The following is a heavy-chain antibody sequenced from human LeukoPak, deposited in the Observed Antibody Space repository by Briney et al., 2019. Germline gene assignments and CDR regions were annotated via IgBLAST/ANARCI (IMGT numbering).Heavy chain of an antibody. J-gene: IGHJ4*02. CDR3: AKGAGITMVRGAVDY. CDR1: GFTFSSYA. V-gene: IGHV3-23*01. CDR2: ISGSGGST. D-gene: IGHD3-10*01. Sequence: GGSLRLSCAASGFTFSSYAMSWVRQAPGKGLEWVSAISGSGGSTYHADSVKGRLTISRDNSKNTLYLQMNSLRAEDTAVYYCAKGAGITMVRGAVDYWGQGTLVTVSS.